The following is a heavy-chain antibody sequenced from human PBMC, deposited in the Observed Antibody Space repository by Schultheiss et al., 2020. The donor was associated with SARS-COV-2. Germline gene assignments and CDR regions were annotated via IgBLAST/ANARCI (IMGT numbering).Heavy chain of an antibody. CDR1: GFTFSDYY. CDR2: ISSSSSYI. Sequence: GGSLRLSCAASGFTFSDYYMSWIRQAPGKGLEWVSYISSSSSYIYYADSVKGRFTISRDNSKNTLYLQMGSLRAEDMAVYYCARDPTGYCSSTSCPGGFDYWGQGTLVTVSS. J-gene: IGHJ4*02. CDR3: ARDPTGYCSSTSCPGGFDY. V-gene: IGHV3-11*06. D-gene: IGHD2-2*01.